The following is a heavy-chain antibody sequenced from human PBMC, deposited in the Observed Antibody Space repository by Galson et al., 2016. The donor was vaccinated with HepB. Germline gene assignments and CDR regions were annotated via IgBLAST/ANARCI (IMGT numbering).Heavy chain of an antibody. D-gene: IGHD2-15*01. J-gene: IGHJ6*02. CDR3: ARPRLPHYYYGLDV. Sequence: ETLSLTCTVSGGSISSNFWTWIRPPPGKGLEYIGYISSSGSTNYSPSLKSRVTISLDTSNNQFSLRLSSVTAADTAVYYCARPRLPHYYYGLDVWGQGTTVTVSS. CDR1: GGSISSNF. V-gene: IGHV4-59*08. CDR2: ISSSGST.